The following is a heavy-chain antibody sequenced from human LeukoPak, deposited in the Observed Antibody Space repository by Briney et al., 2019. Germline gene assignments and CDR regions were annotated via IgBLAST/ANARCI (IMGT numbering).Heavy chain of an antibody. J-gene: IGHJ2*01. CDR1: GGSISSYY. D-gene: IGHD1-1*01. CDR3: ARAPVLWYNNYWYFDL. V-gene: IGHV4-59*08. Sequence: SETLSLTCTVSGGSISSYYWSWIRQPPGKGLEWIGYIYYSGSTNYNPSLKSRVTISVDTSKNQFSLKLSSVTAADTAVYYCARAPVLWYNNYWYFDLWGRGTLVTVSS. CDR2: IYYSGST.